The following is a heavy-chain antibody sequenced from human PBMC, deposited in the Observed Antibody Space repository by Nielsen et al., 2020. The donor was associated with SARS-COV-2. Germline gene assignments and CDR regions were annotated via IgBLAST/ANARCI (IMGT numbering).Heavy chain of an antibody. CDR3: AKAYSSSWYPDY. CDR1: GYTFASYY. V-gene: IGHV1-46*01. J-gene: IGHJ4*02. CDR2: INPSGGST. D-gene: IGHD6-13*01. Sequence: ASVKVSCKASGYTFASYYMHWVRQAPGQGLEWMGIINPSGGSTSYAQKFQGRVTMTRDTSTSTVYMELSSLRSEDTAVYYCAKAYSSSWYPDYWGQGTLVTVSS.